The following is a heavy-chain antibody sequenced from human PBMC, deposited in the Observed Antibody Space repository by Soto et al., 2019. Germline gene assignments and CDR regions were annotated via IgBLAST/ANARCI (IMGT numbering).Heavy chain of an antibody. Sequence: EVQLVEAGGGLVQPGGSLRVSCVASGFTFSSYALNWVRQAPGKGLEWVSYISVGGGSIFYADSVKGRFTISRGDATNLLYLQMNSLRDEDMAVYYCVRDHRWAFDFWGQWTMVTVSS. CDR1: GFTFSSYA. CDR2: ISVGGGSI. V-gene: IGHV3-48*02. CDR3: VRDHRWAFDF. D-gene: IGHD2-15*01. J-gene: IGHJ3*01.